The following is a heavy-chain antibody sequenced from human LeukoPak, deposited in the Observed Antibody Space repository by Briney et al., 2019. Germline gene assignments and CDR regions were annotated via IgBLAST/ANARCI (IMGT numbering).Heavy chain of an antibody. D-gene: IGHD3-10*01. CDR1: GGSFSGYY. V-gene: IGHV4-34*01. CDR2: INHSGST. CDR3: ARGVGTMVRGSVAAFDY. Sequence: SETLSLTCAVYGGSFSGYYWSWIRQPPGKGLEWIGEINHSGSTNYNPSLKSRVTISVDTSKNQFSLKLSSVTAADAAVYYCARGVGTMVRGSVAAFDYWGQGTLVTVSS. J-gene: IGHJ4*02.